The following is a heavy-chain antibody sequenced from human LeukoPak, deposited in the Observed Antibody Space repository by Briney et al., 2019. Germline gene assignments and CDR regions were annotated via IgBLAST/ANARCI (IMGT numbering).Heavy chain of an antibody. CDR1: GGSISSGGYS. V-gene: IGHV4-30-2*01. CDR2: IYHSGST. Sequence: SETLSLTCAVSGGSISSGGYSWSWIRQPPGKGLEWIGYIYHSGSTYYNPSLKSRVTISVDRSKNQFSLKLSSVTAADTAVYYCARHSSLRTFDYWGQGTLVTVSS. D-gene: IGHD1-1*01. CDR3: ARHSSLRTFDY. J-gene: IGHJ4*02.